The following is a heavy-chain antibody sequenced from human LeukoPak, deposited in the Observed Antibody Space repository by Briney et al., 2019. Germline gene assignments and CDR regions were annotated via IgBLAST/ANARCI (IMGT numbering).Heavy chain of an antibody. V-gene: IGHV4-59*01. J-gene: IGHJ4*02. CDR2: IYHSGST. CDR3: ASGGGWNDKFRY. CDR1: RVSITGVY. Sequence: SQSLSLTRAVSRVSITGVYWSCVRQPPGKGREWIGYIYHSGSTSHNASLKSRVTISVDTSKDQFSLKLSSVTAADTAVYYCASGGGWNDKFRYWGQGTLVSVSS. D-gene: IGHD1-1*01.